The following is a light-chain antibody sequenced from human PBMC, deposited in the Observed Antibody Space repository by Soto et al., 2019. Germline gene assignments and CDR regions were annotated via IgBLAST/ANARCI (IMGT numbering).Light chain of an antibody. Sequence: QSVLTQPASVSGSPGQSITISCTGTSSDVGGYNYVSWYQQHPGKAPKLMIYEVSNRPSGVSNRFSGSKSGNTASLTISGLQAEDEADYYCSSYTSSSTPIYVFGNGTKVTVL. CDR1: SSDVGGYNY. CDR3: SSYTSSSTPIYV. J-gene: IGLJ1*01. V-gene: IGLV2-14*01. CDR2: EVS.